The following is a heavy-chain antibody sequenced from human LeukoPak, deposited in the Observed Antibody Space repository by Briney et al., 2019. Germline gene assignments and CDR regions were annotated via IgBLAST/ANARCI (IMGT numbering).Heavy chain of an antibody. J-gene: IGHJ6*03. Sequence: SETLSLTCAVYGGSFSGYYWSWIRQPPGKGLEWIGNIYYSGSTYYNPSLKSRVTISLDTSKNQFSLRLSAVTAADTAAYYCASVRRGFGESSKYYSYYYMDVWGNGTTVTISS. V-gene: IGHV4-34*01. CDR1: GGSFSGYY. CDR2: IYYSGST. CDR3: ASVRRGFGESSKYYSYYYMDV. D-gene: IGHD3-10*01.